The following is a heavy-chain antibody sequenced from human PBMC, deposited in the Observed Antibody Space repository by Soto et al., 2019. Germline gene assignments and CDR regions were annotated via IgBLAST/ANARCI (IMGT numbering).Heavy chain of an antibody. CDR1: GGSISSSSYY. J-gene: IGHJ5*02. D-gene: IGHD2-21*02. V-gene: IGHV4-39*01. CDR2: IYYSGST. CDR3: ARLTVVTAMGNWFDP. Sequence: SETLSLTCTVSGGSISSSSYYWGWIRQPPGKGLEWIGSIYYSGSTYYNPSLKSRVTISVDTSKNQFSLKLSSVTAADTAVYYCARLTVVTAMGNWFDPWGQGTLVTVCS.